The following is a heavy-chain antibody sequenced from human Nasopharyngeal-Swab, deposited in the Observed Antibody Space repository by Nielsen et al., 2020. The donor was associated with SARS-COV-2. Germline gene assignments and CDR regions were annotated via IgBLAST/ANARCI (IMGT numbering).Heavy chain of an antibody. CDR2: TYYRSTWYN. Sequence: SETLSLTCAISGASVSSNVAAWTWIRQSPSSGLEWLGRTYYRSTWYNDYAVSVKGRITINPDTSKNQFSLQLNSVTPEDTAVYYCVRQFNSFSGVWGQGTTVTVSS. D-gene: IGHD6-6*01. V-gene: IGHV6-1*01. J-gene: IGHJ6*02. CDR1: GASVSSNVAA. CDR3: VRQFNSFSGV.